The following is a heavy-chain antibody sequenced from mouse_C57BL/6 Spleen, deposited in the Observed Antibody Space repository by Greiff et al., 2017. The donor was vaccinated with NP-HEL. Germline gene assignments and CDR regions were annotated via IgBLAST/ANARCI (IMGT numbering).Heavy chain of an antibody. J-gene: IGHJ4*01. Sequence: VMLVESGPGLVQPSQSLSITCTVSGFSLTSYGVHWVRQSPGKGLEWLGVIWRGGSTDYNAAFMSRLSITKDNSKSQVFFKMNSLQADDTAIYYCAKKGYYGTLYYAMDYWGQGTSVTVSS. D-gene: IGHD1-1*01. CDR3: AKKGYYGTLYYAMDY. CDR1: GFSLTSYG. V-gene: IGHV2-5*01. CDR2: IWRGGST.